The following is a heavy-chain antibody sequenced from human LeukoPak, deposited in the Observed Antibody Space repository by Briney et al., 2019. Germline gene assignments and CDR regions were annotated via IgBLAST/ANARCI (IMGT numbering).Heavy chain of an antibody. CDR1: GGSISSYY. D-gene: IGHD3-22*01. J-gene: IGHJ4*02. V-gene: IGHV4-4*07. CDR2: IYNRGST. CDR3: AGVEDRNYYYCFDY. Sequence: SETLSLTCTVSGGSISSYYWNCIRHPAGKGLEWIGGIYNRGSTNYNPPLKSLVTMSVDTSQNQLSLKLTSVTAPGPALYFRAGVEDRNYYYCFDYWGEGTLLTVS.